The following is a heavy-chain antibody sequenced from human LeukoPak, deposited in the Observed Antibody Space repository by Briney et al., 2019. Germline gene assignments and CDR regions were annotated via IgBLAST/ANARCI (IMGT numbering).Heavy chain of an antibody. V-gene: IGHV3-7*01. D-gene: IGHD3-3*01. CDR3: ARGVGWFDP. J-gene: IGHJ5*02. Sequence: GGSLRLSCAGSGFSFTSHWMSWVRQALAKGLEWVANIKEDGSEKYYVDSVKGRFTISRDNAKNSLSLQMSSLRAEDTAVYYCARGVGWFDPWGQGTLVTVSS. CDR2: IKEDGSEK. CDR1: GFSFTSHW.